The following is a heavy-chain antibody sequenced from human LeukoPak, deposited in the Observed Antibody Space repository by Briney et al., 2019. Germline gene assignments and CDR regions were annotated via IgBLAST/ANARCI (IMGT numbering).Heavy chain of an antibody. CDR2: IWYDGSNK. CDR3: ARGPIVDSSGWYN. CDR1: GFTFSSYG. J-gene: IGHJ4*02. Sequence: PGGPLRLSCAASGFTFSSYGMHWVRQAPGKGLEWVAVIWYDGSNKYYADSVKGRFTISRDNSKNTLYLQMNSLRAEDTAVYFCARGPIVDSSGWYNWGQGTLVTVSS. D-gene: IGHD6-19*01. V-gene: IGHV3-33*01.